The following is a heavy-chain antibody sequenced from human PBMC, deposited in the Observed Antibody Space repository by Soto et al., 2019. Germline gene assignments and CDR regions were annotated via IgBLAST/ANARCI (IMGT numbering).Heavy chain of an antibody. Sequence: RLSCAASGFTFSSYAMCWVRQAPGKGLEWVSSISVSGDRTFYADSVKGRFTISRDNAKNSLYLQMNSLRDEDTAVYYCARLYYDYVWGQGTTVTVSS. J-gene: IGHJ6*02. V-gene: IGHV3-23*01. D-gene: IGHD3-3*01. CDR3: ARLYYDYV. CDR2: ISVSGDRT. CDR1: GFTFSSYA.